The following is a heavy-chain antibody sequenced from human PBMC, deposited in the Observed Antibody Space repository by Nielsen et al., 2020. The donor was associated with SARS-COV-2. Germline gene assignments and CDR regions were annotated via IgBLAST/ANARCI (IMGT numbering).Heavy chain of an antibody. CDR2: ISWNSGSI. J-gene: IGHJ4*02. CDR3: AQGDYYDSSSYSY. CDR1: GFTFDDYA. V-gene: IGHV3-9*01. Sequence: SLKISCAASGFTFDDYAMHWVRQAPGKGLEWVSGISWNSGSIGYADSVKGRFTISRDNAKNSLYLQMNSLRAEDTALYYCAQGDYYDSSSYSYWGQGTLVTVSS. D-gene: IGHD3-22*01.